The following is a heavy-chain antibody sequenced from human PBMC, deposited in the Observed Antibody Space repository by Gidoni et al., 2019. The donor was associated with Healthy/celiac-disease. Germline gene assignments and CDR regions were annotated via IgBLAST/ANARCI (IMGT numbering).Heavy chain of an antibody. J-gene: IGHJ3*02. D-gene: IGHD2-21*02. Sequence: QVQLVQSGAEVTNPGSSVKVSCKASGGTFISYALSWVRQAPGHGLEWMGRIIPILGIANYAQKFQGRVTITADKSTSTAYMELSSLRSEDTAVYYCARALGSLAYCGGDCYSAFDIWGQGTMVTVSS. CDR3: ARALGSLAYCGGDCYSAFDI. CDR1: GGTFISYA. CDR2: IIPILGIA. V-gene: IGHV1-69*04.